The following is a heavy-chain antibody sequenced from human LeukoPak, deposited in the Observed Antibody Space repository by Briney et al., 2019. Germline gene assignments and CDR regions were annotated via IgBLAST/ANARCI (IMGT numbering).Heavy chain of an antibody. CDR1: GYTFTSYY. D-gene: IGHD6-19*01. J-gene: IGHJ4*02. Sequence: WASVKVSCKASGYTFTSYYMHRVRQAPGQGLEWMGIINPSGGSTSYAQKFQGRVTMTRDMSTSTVYMELSSLRSEDTAVYYCASPKSLTGYSSGWWYFDYWGQGTLVTVSS. V-gene: IGHV1-46*01. CDR3: ASPKSLTGYSSGWWYFDY. CDR2: INPSGGST.